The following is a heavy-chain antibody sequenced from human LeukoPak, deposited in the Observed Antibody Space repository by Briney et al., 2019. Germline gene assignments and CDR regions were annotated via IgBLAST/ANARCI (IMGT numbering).Heavy chain of an antibody. CDR2: INPSGGST. CDR3: ARAGYYGSGSYGNWFDP. Sequence: ASVKVSCKASGYTFTSYYMHWVRQAPGQGLEWMGIINPSGGSTSYAQKFQGRVTMTRDTSTSTVYMELSSLRSEDTAVYYCARAGYYGSGSYGNWFDPWGQGTLVTVSS. D-gene: IGHD3-10*01. V-gene: IGHV1-46*01. J-gene: IGHJ5*02. CDR1: GYTFTSYY.